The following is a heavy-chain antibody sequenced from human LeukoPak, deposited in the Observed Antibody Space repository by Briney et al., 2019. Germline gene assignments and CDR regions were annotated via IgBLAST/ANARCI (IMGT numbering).Heavy chain of an antibody. CDR3: AKDMGKLRYFDYFFDY. CDR2: ISYDGSSK. J-gene: IGHJ4*02. Sequence: PGGSLRLSCAASGFTFSTYGIHWVRQAPGKGLEWVAVISYDGSSKYYADSVKGRFTISRDNSKNTLYLQMNSLRAEDTAVYYCAKDMGKLRYFDYFFDYWGQGTLVTVSS. CDR1: GFTFSTYG. V-gene: IGHV3-30*18. D-gene: IGHD3-9*01.